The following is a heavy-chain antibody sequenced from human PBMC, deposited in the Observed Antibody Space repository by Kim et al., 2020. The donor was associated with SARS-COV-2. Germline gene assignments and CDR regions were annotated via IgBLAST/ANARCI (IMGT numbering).Heavy chain of an antibody. CDR3: AKDHGGDGYNSWYFDL. D-gene: IGHD5-12*01. J-gene: IGHJ2*01. V-gene: IGHV3-30*02. Sequence: SVKGRFPIHRENSKNTVYMHMNSLRAEDTALYYCAKDHGGDGYNSWYFDLWGRGTLVTVSS.